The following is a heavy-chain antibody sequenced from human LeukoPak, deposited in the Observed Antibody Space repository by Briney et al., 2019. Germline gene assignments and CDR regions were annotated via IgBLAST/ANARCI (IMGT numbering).Heavy chain of an antibody. CDR2: IWHDGSNK. Sequence: GGSLRLSCAASGFTFRSYAMSWVRQAPGKGLEGVTFIWHDGSNKYYAESVKGRFTVSRDNSRNTVYLQMNNLRPEDTAVYYCAKDKGKNSFDYWGQGTLVTVSS. CDR3: AKDKGKNSFDY. CDR1: GFTFRSYA. V-gene: IGHV3-30*02. D-gene: IGHD4-23*01. J-gene: IGHJ4*02.